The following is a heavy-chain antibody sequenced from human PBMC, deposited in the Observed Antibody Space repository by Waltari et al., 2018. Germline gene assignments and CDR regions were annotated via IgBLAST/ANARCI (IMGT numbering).Heavy chain of an antibody. J-gene: IGHJ4*02. CDR3: ARLNAQQLVGGDY. CDR1: GYRFTSYW. D-gene: IGHD6-13*01. V-gene: IGHV5-51*01. Sequence: EVQLVQSGAEVKTPGESLKISCTGSGYRFTSYWIGWGGQMPGKGLEWMGIIYPGDSDTRYSPSFQGQVTISADKSISTAYLQWSSLKASDTAMYYCARLNAQQLVGGDYWGQGTLVTVSS. CDR2: IYPGDSDT.